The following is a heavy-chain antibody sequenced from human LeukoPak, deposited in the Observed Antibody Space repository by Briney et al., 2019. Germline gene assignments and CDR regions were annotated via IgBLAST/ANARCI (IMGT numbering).Heavy chain of an antibody. Sequence: GGSLRLSCEASGFTFSTYGMTWVRKPPGKGLGWVWGITGSSTWTYYADSVKGRFTISRDNSNNTLHLQMNSLRAEDTAIYYCARELVSLGTGYFDLWGRGTLVTVSS. V-gene: IGHV3-23*01. J-gene: IGHJ2*01. D-gene: IGHD7-27*01. CDR1: GFTFSTYG. CDR3: ARELVSLGTGYFDL. CDR2: ITGSSTWT.